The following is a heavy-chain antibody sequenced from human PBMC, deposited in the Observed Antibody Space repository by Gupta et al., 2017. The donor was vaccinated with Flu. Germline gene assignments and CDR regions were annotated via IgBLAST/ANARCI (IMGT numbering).Heavy chain of an antibody. V-gene: IGHV3-21*01. Sequence: EVQLVESGGGLVKPGGSLRLSWAASGFTFSSYSMNWVRQAPGKGLEGVPSISSSSSYIYYADSVKGRFTISRDNAKNSLYLQMNSLRAEDTAVYYCAREGGVVVVPAAIDAAVHYYYGMDVWGQGTTVTVSS. CDR1: GFTFSSYS. J-gene: IGHJ6*02. CDR2: ISSSSSYI. CDR3: AREGGVVVVPAAIDAAVHYYYGMDV. D-gene: IGHD2-2*01.